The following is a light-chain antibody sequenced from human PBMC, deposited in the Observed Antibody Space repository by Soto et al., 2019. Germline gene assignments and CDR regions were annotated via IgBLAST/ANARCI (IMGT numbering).Light chain of an antibody. CDR1: SSGVGGYNY. J-gene: IGLJ1*01. CDR3: SSFTSAYTVV. V-gene: IGLV2-14*01. CDR2: EVS. Sequence: QSVLAQPASVSGSPGQSIAISCTGTSSGVGGYNYVSWYQQHPGKAPKLLISEVSIRPSGVSDRFSGSKSGNTASLTISGLQTEDEADYYCSSFTSAYTVVFGSGTKVTVL.